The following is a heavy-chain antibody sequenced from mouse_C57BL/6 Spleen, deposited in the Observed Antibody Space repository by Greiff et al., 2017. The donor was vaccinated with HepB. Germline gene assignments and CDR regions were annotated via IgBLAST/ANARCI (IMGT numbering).Heavy chain of an antibody. D-gene: IGHD2-5*01. CDR2: IDPNSGGT. CDR1: GYTFTSYW. Sequence: QLQLKQPGAELVKPGASVKLSCKASGYTFTSYWMHWVKQRPGRGLEWIGRIDPNSGGTKYNEKFKSKATLTVDKPSSTAYMQLSSLTSEDSAVYYCARRSYYSTLGYFDVWGTGTTVTVSS. V-gene: IGHV1-72*01. J-gene: IGHJ1*03. CDR3: ARRSYYSTLGYFDV.